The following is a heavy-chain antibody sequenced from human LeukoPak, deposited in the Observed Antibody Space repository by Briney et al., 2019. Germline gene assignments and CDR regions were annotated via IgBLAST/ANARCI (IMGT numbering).Heavy chain of an antibody. CDR2: ISGSGVYT. J-gene: IGHJ3*02. Sequence: PGGSLRLSCAASGFTFDSYGMNWVRQAPGKGLEWVSGISGSGVYTYYADSVKGRFTISRDNSKNTLYLVMNSLRVDYTAVYYCAKAVDLATISVDIWGQGTMVTVSS. D-gene: IGHD5-24*01. V-gene: IGHV3-23*01. CDR3: AKAVDLATISVDI. CDR1: GFTFDSYG.